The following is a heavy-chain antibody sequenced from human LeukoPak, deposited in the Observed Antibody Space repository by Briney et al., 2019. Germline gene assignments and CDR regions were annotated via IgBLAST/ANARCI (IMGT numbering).Heavy chain of an antibody. J-gene: IGHJ5*02. V-gene: IGHV1-2*02. CDR1: GYTFTGYY. CDR2: INPNHGDT. Sequence: ASVKVSCKASGYTFTGYYMHWVRQAPGQGLEWMGWINPNHGDTNYAQKFQDRVSMTRDTSISTAYMELSRLRSDDTAVYYCAREKGDIVVVVAAVFDPWGQGTLVTVSS. CDR3: AREKGDIVVVVAAVFDP. D-gene: IGHD2-15*01.